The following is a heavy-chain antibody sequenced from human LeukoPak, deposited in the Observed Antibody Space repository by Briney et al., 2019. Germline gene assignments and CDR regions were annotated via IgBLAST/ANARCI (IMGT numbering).Heavy chain of an antibody. V-gene: IGHV5-51*01. D-gene: IGHD1-1*01. Sequence: GESLKISCKGSGYMFTNYLVAWVRHMPGKDLEWMGIIYPGDSDTRYSPSFQGQITISADKSINTAYLQWSSLKASDTAMYFCARHSFMNDVNSPSDPWGQGTLVTVSS. CDR2: IYPGDSDT. J-gene: IGHJ5*02. CDR3: ARHSFMNDVNSPSDP. CDR1: GYMFTNYL.